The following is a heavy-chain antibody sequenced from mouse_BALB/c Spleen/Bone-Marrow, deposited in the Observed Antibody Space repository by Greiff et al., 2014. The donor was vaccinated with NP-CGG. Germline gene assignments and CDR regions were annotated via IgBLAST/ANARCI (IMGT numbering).Heavy chain of an antibody. CDR3: AREIINDYHWYFDV. CDR2: IRNKANGYTT. V-gene: IGHV7-3*02. D-gene: IGHD2-4*01. CDR1: GFTFTDYY. Sequence: EVKVEESGGGLVQPGGSLRLSCATSGFTFTDYYMSWVRQPPGKALEWLGFIRNKANGYTTEYSASVKGRSTISRDNSQSILYLQMNTLRAEDSATYYCAREIINDYHWYFDVWGAGTTVTVSS. J-gene: IGHJ1*01.